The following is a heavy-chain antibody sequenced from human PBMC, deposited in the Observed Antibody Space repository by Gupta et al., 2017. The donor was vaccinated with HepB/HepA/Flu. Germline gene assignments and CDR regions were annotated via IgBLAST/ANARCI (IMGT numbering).Heavy chain of an antibody. Sequence: EVQLGESGGNLVQPGGSLRLPCEASGFTTSDHYMYWLRQAPGKGLEWVGRTKNKANRYTTEYAASVKGRFTISRDDSKNSLYLQMNSLKTEDTAVYFCTRWRAGAQDYWGQGTLVTVSS. D-gene: IGHD1-26*01. J-gene: IGHJ4*02. CDR3: TRWRAGAQDY. CDR1: GFTTSDHY. CDR2: TKNKANRYTT. V-gene: IGHV3-72*01.